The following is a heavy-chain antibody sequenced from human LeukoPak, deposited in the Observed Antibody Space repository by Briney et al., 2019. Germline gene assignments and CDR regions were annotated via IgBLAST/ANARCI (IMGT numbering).Heavy chain of an antibody. CDR3: ARSLGQWLTNFDY. D-gene: IGHD6-19*01. V-gene: IGHV3-7*01. J-gene: IGHJ4*02. CDR2: KKQDGSEK. Sequence: GGSLRLSCAASGFTFSSYWMSWVRQAPGKGLEWVANKKQDGSEKYYVDSVKGRFTISRDNAKNSLYLQMNSLRAEDTAVYYCARSLGQWLTNFDYWGQGTLVTVSS. CDR1: GFTFSSYW.